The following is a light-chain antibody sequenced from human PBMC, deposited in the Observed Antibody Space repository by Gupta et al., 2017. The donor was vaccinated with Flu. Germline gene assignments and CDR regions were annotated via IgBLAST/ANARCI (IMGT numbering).Light chain of an antibody. CDR1: SRHSSYA. V-gene: IGLV4-69*01. CDR2: LNSDGSH. CDR3: QTWGTGRV. Sequence: SRHSSYAIAWQQQQPEKGPRYLMKLNSDGSHSKGDGIPDRFSGSSSGAERYLTISRLQSEDEADYYCQTWGTGRVFGGGTKLTVL. J-gene: IGLJ3*02.